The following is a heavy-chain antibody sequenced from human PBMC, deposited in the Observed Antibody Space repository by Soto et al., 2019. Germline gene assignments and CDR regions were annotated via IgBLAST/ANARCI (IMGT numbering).Heavy chain of an antibody. D-gene: IGHD2-15*01. J-gene: IGHJ3*02. V-gene: IGHV1-69*02. CDR1: GGSFSSYS. Sequence: QVQLVQSGADLKKPGSSVKVSCQASGGSFSSYSISWMRQAPGQGVEWMGRIIPTLRIANYADKFQGRVTITADMSTTTVYMELMSLRSDDTAVYYCAVAHSPNDAFHIWGQGTMVTVSS. CDR2: IIPTLRIA. CDR3: AVAHSPNDAFHI.